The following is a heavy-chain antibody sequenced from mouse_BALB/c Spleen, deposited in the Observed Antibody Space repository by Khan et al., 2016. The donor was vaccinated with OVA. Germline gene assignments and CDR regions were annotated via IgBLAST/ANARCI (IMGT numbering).Heavy chain of an antibody. CDR3: ARNYDYDEGLAY. CDR1: GFSLTTYG. J-gene: IGHJ3*01. V-gene: IGHV2-2*02. Sequence: QVQLKQSGPGLVPPSQSLSITCTVSGFSLTTYGVHWVRQSPGKGLEWLGVIWSGGSTDYNAAFISRLSISKDSSKSQVFFKMNSLQVNDTAIYDCARNYDYDEGLAYWGQGTLVTVSA. D-gene: IGHD2-4*01. CDR2: IWSGGST.